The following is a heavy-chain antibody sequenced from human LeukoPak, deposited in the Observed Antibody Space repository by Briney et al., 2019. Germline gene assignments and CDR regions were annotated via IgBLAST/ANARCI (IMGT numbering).Heavy chain of an antibody. Sequence: SETLSLTCTVSGGSISSSSYYWSWVRQPAGKGLEWIGRIYASGSTNYNPSLKSRVTISLDTSKNQPSLELASVTAADTAVYYCAGAPAGSLNWLSPLDYWGQGTLVTVSS. J-gene: IGHJ4*02. CDR3: AGAPAGSLNWLSPLDY. D-gene: IGHD2-2*01. V-gene: IGHV4-61*02. CDR1: GGSISSSSYY. CDR2: IYASGST.